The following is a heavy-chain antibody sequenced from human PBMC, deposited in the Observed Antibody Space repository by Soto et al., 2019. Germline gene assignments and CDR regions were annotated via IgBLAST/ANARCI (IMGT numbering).Heavy chain of an antibody. D-gene: IGHD3-22*01. Sequence: ASVQVSCKASGYTFTSYGISWVRQAPGQGLEWMGWISAYNGNTNYAQKLQGRVTMTTDPSTSTAYMELRSLRSDDTAVYYCARARVGYYDSSGYYYVYNWFDPWGQGTLVTVSS. J-gene: IGHJ5*02. CDR1: GYTFTSYG. CDR3: ARARVGYYDSSGYYYVYNWFDP. CDR2: ISAYNGNT. V-gene: IGHV1-18*01.